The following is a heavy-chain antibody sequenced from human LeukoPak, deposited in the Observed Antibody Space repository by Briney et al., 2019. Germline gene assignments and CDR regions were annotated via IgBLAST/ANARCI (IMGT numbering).Heavy chain of an antibody. CDR2: ISGSRGST. CDR1: GFTFSSYA. D-gene: IGHD1-26*01. Sequence: GGSLRLSCAASGFTFSSYAMSWVRQAPGKGLEWVSAISGSRGSTYYTDSVKGRFTIPRDNSKNTLYLQMNSLRAEDTAVYYCAKFDAEYTGSYSYYYYMDVWGKGTTVTVSS. J-gene: IGHJ6*03. CDR3: AKFDAEYTGSYSYYYYMDV. V-gene: IGHV3-23*01.